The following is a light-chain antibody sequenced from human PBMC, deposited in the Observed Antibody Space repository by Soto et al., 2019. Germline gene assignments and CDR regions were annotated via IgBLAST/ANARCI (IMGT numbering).Light chain of an antibody. Sequence: DIQMTQSPASRSASVGNRVTITCRASQSISSYLNLYQQKPGKAPKLLIYAASNLQSGVPSRFSGSGSGTDFTLTINSLQPEDFATYYCQQGYSTSWTFGQGTRLEIK. CDR2: AAS. CDR3: QQGYSTSWT. J-gene: IGKJ5*01. CDR1: QSISSY. V-gene: IGKV1-39*01.